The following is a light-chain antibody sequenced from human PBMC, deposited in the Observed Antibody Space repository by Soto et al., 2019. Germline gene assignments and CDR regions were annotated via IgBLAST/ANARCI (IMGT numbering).Light chain of an antibody. Sequence: QSALTQPRSVSGSPGQSVTISCTGTSSDVGGYNYVSWYQQHPGKAPKFMIYDVSKRPSGVPDRFSGSKSGNTASLTIAGLQAEDEADYYCCSYAGSYTVVFGGGTQLT. CDR3: CSYAGSYTVV. CDR1: SSDVGGYNY. CDR2: DVS. V-gene: IGLV2-11*01. J-gene: IGLJ2*01.